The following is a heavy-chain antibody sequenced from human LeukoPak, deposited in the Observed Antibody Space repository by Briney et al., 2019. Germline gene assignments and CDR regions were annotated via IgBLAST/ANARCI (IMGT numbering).Heavy chain of an antibody. V-gene: IGHV3-66*01. CDR2: IYSGGST. D-gene: IGHD6-19*01. CDR1: GFTVSSNY. Sequence: GGSLRLSCAASGFTVSSNYMSWVRQAPGKGLEWVSVIYSGGSTYYADSVKGRFTISRNNSKNTLYLQMNSLRADDTAVYYCARTPLAYSSGWFYYFDYWGQGTLVTVSP. J-gene: IGHJ4*02. CDR3: ARTPLAYSSGWFYYFDY.